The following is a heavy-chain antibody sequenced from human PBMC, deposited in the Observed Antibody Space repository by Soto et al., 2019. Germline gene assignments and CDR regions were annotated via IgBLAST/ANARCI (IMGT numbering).Heavy chain of an antibody. D-gene: IGHD2-2*01. J-gene: IGHJ4*02. V-gene: IGHV4-39*01. Sequence: SETLSLTCYVSGVSFTTYGFYWAWIRQPPGKGLEWIGTLYNNGDVYYNASLRSRLTASVDTSRNQFSLNLHSVTAADTAVYYCGRKEEATMLDSWGPGTLVTVSS. CDR1: GVSFTTYGFY. CDR2: LYNNGDV. CDR3: GRKEEATMLDS.